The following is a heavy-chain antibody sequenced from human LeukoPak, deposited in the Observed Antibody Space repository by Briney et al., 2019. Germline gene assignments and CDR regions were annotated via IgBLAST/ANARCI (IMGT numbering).Heavy chain of an antibody. V-gene: IGHV3-33*01. CDR1: GFIFSTYG. CDR2: IWYDGSQR. D-gene: IGHD1-14*01. J-gene: IGHJ4*02. CDR3: ATSSPRNYFDH. Sequence: GGSLRLSCVASGFIFSTYGLHWVRQSPGRGLEWVAVIWYDGSQRYDADSVKGRFTISRDDSQNTIYLQMDSLRAEDTAVYYCATSSPRNYFDHWGQGTLVTVSS.